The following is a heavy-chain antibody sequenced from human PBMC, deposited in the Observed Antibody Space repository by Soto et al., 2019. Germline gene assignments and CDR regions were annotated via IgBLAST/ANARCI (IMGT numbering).Heavy chain of an antibody. V-gene: IGHV3-23*01. CDR2: LSGSGP. D-gene: IGHD3-16*01. Sequence: GGSLRLSCEASGFTFSNYAMSWVRQAPGKGLEWVSALSGSGPYYADSVKGRFTISRDNSKNTLYLQMNSLRAEDSAVYYCARPSFRTRGNYYYYGMDVWGQGTTVIVSS. CDR1: GFTFSNYA. CDR3: ARPSFRTRGNYYYYGMDV. J-gene: IGHJ6*02.